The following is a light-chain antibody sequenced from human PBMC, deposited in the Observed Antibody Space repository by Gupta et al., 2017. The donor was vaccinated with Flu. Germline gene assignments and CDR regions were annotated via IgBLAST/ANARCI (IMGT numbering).Light chain of an antibody. J-gene: IGLJ2*01. CDR1: SFRSSY. CDR3: NSRESSCNNTVI. Sequence: SSELTQDPAVSVALGQAVRITCLGASFRSSYVTWYQHKPDHAPILLIYGNNNRPSGRPARCFSSTSGATAAFTITGAPAEEEADYYCNSRESSCNNTVIFGGGTKLTVL. V-gene: IGLV3-19*01. CDR2: GNN.